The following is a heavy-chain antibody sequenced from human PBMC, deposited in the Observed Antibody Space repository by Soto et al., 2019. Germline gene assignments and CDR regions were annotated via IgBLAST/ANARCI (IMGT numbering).Heavy chain of an antibody. D-gene: IGHD1-1*01. J-gene: IGHJ6*02. CDR3: ARDNGTQTYYGMDV. Sequence: SVKVSCKASGGAFSSYAISWGGQAPGQGLEWMGGIIPIFGTANYAQKFQGRVTITADESTSTDYMELSSLRSEDTAVYYCARDNGTQTYYGMDVWGQGTKVTASS. CDR1: GGAFSSYA. V-gene: IGHV1-69*13. CDR2: IIPIFGTA.